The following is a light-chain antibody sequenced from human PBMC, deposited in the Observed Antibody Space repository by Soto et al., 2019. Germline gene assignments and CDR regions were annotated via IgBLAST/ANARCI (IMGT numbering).Light chain of an antibody. Sequence: EIVLTQSPGTLSLSPRERATLSCRASQSGSSSSLAWYQQKPGQAPRLLIYGASSRATGIPDRFSGSGSGTDFTLTISRVEPEDFAVYDYHQYGSSPPISVDEVTRLE. CDR3: HQYGSSPPIS. CDR1: QSGSSSS. V-gene: IGKV3-20*01. J-gene: IGKJ5*01. CDR2: GAS.